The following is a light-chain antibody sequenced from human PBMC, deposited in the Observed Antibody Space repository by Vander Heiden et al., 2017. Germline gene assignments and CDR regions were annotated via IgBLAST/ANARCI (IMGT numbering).Light chain of an antibody. CDR2: GNS. Sequence: QSVLTQTLSVPRAPGPRVTISVTASSSNIGAGYDVHWYQQLPGTAPKLLIYGNSNRPSGVPDRFSGSKSGTSASLAITGLQAEDEADYYCQSYDSSLSGSVFGGGTKLTVL. CDR1: SSNIGAGYD. J-gene: IGLJ3*02. V-gene: IGLV1-40*01. CDR3: QSYDSSLSGSV.